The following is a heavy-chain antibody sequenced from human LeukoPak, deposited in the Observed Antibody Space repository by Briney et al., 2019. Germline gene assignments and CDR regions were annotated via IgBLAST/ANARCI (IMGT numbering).Heavy chain of an antibody. CDR1: GFTFNTYW. V-gene: IGHV3-7*01. CDR2: IEEDGSDK. CDR3: ARDTYRFFDL. Sequence: GGSLRLSCTASGFTFNTYWMGWVRQAPGKGLEWVADIEEDGSDKYSVDSVKGRFTISRDNTKNSLYLHMDSLRAEDTAVYYCARDTYRFFDLWGRGTLVTVSS. J-gene: IGHJ2*01.